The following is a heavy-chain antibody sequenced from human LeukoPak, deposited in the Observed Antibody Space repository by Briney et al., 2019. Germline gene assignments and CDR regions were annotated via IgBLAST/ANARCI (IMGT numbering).Heavy chain of an antibody. J-gene: IGHJ4*02. V-gene: IGHV4-31*02. CDR2: IYYSGST. CDR3: ARGYCSSTSCYLADY. Sequence: LRLSCAASGFTFSSYSMNWIRQHPGKGLEWIGYIYYSGSTYYNPSLKSRVTISVDTSKNQFSLKLSSVTAADTAVYYCARGYCSSTSCYLADYWGQGTLVTVSS. CDR1: GFTFSSYS. D-gene: IGHD2-2*01.